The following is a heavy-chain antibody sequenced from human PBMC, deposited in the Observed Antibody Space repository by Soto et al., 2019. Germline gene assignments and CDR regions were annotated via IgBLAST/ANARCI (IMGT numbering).Heavy chain of an antibody. Sequence: QVQLQESGPGLVRPSETLSLTCTVSSDSISSYYWIWIRQSPGKGLEWIGYTDYSGNTNYNPSLKRRVPISGDTSKNQFSLRLSSVTAADTAVYYCARAVGDPLYYLDYWGQGTLVTVSS. CDR1: SDSISSYY. D-gene: IGHD6-19*01. CDR2: TDYSGNT. J-gene: IGHJ4*02. V-gene: IGHV4-59*08. CDR3: ARAVGDPLYYLDY.